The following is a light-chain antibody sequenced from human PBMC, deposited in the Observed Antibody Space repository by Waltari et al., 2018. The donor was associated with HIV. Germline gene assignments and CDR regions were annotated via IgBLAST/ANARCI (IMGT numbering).Light chain of an antibody. CDR1: ALANHY. V-gene: IGLV3-25*03. CDR2: KDT. Sequence: SNELTHPPSVSVSPGQTARITCSGDALANHYTYWFQPKPVHAPVLVIYKDTDEPSANPERFSGSRSGTTVKLTISGVQAEDEADYYCQSGGSSGSWVFGGGTKLTVL. CDR3: QSGGSSGSWV. J-gene: IGLJ3*02.